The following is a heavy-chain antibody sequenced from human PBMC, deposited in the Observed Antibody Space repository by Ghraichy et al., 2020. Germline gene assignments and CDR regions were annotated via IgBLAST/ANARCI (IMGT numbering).Heavy chain of an antibody. J-gene: IGHJ4*02. D-gene: IGHD6-13*01. CDR1: GYSFSSYW. V-gene: IGHV5-51*01. CDR2: IYPADSDT. CDR3: ARRGFGVAAAGTDY. Sequence: GESLNISCKGSGYSFSSYWIGWVRQMPGKGLEWMGIIYPADSDTRYSPSFQGQVTISADKSISTAFLQWSSLQASDTAMYYCARRGFGVAAAGTDYWGQGTLVTVSS.